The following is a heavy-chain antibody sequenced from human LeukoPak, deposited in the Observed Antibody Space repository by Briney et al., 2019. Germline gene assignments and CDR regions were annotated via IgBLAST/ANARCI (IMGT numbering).Heavy chain of an antibody. J-gene: IGHJ4*02. CDR2: ISSSSSYI. Sequence: GTLSLTCAASGDSISSYNWWSWVRQPPGKGLEWVSSISSSSSYIYYADSVKGRFTISRDNAKNSLYLQMNSLRAEDTAVYYCAREEYSGSYYFDYWGQGTLVTVSS. D-gene: IGHD1-26*01. CDR3: AREEYSGSYYFDY. CDR1: GDSISSYN. V-gene: IGHV3-21*01.